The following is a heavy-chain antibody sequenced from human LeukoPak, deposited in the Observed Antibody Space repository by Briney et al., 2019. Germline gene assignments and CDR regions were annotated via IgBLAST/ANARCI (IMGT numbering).Heavy chain of an antibody. Sequence: RPSETLSLTCTVSGGSISSYYWSWIRQPPGKGLEWIGYIYYSGSTNYNPSLKSRVTISVDTSKNQFSLKLSSVTAADTAVYYCARDGSDSGYEPFDYWGQGTLVTVSS. J-gene: IGHJ4*02. CDR3: ARDGSDSGYEPFDY. CDR2: IYYSGST. V-gene: IGHV4-59*12. D-gene: IGHD5-12*01. CDR1: GGSISSYY.